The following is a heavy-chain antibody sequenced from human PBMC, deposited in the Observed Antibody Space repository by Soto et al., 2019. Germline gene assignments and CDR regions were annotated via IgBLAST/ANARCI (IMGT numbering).Heavy chain of an antibody. CDR2: IRSKAYGGTT. CDR3: TSDGVFCSGYYTAGYCSGGSCPTVDY. V-gene: IGHV3-49*03. CDR1: GFTFGDYA. D-gene: IGHD2-15*01. J-gene: IGHJ4*02. Sequence: GGSLRLSCTASGFTFGDYAMSWFRQAPGKGLEWVGFIRSKAYGGTTEYAASVKGRFTISRDDSKSIAYLQMNSLKTEDTAVYYCTSDGVFCSGYYTAGYCSGGSCPTVDYSGQGTLVTVST.